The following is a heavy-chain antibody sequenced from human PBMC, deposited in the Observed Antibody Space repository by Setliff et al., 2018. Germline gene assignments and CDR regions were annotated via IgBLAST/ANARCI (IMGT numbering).Heavy chain of an antibody. J-gene: IGHJ4*02. CDR1: GFTFTHYS. D-gene: IGHD3-22*01. CDR2: ISGSGDST. Sequence: GGSLRLSCAASGFTFTHYSMNWVRQTPGKGLEWVSTISGSGDSTYYADSVRGRFTISRDNSKNSLYLQMNSLRAEDTAVYYCAKEIQPRRGPVYDSSGLAFDYWGQGTLVTVSS. V-gene: IGHV3-23*01. CDR3: AKEIQPRRGPVYDSSGLAFDY.